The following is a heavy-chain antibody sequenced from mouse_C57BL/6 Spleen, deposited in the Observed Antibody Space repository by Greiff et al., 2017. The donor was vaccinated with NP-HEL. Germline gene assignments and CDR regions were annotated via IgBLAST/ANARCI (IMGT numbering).Heavy chain of an antibody. CDR2: IDPSDSYT. CDR3: ARDYGSYYYAMDY. D-gene: IGHD1-1*01. J-gene: IGHJ4*01. Sequence: QVQLQQPGAELVRPGTSVKLSCKASGYTFTSYWMHWVKQRPGQGLEWIGVIDPSDSYTNYNQKFKSKATLTVDTSSSTAYMQLSSLTSEYSAVYYCARDYGSYYYAMDYWGQGTSVTVSS. CDR1: GYTFTSYW. V-gene: IGHV1-59*01.